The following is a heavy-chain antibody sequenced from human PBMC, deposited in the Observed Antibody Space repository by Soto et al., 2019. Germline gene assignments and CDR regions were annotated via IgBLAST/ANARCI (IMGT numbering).Heavy chain of an antibody. CDR2: IYYSGST. V-gene: IGHV4-39*01. D-gene: IGHD4-4*01. J-gene: IGHJ4*02. CDR3: ARAYHSNPNVYYFDY. Sequence: SETLSLTCTVSGGSISSYYWCWIRQPPGKGLEWIGSIYYSGSTYYNPSLKSRVTISVDTSKHQFSLKLSSVTAADTAVYYCARAYHSNPNVYYFDYWGQGTLVTVSS. CDR1: GGSISSYY.